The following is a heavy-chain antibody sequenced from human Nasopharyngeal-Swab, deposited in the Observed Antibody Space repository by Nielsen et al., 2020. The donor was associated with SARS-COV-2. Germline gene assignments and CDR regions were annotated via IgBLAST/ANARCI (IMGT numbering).Heavy chain of an antibody. D-gene: IGHD2-15*01. CDR2: INHSGST. CDR3: AREALLGYCSGGSCYRTWFDP. V-gene: IGHV4-34*01. J-gene: IGHJ5*02. Sequence: PGKGLEWIGEINHSGSTHYNPSLKSRVTISVDTSKNQFSLKLSSVTAADTAVYYCAREALLGYCSGGSCYRTWFDPWGQGTLVTVSS.